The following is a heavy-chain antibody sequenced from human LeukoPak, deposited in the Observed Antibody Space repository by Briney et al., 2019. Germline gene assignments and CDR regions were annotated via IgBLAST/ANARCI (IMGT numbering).Heavy chain of an antibody. Sequence: GGSLRLSCAASGFTFSDSDMHWVRQASGKGLEWVGRIRRKANSYATAYVASVKGRFTISRDDSKNTAYLQMNSLKTEDTAVYYCTRLNARDDYWGQGTLVTVSS. CDR3: TRLNARDDY. V-gene: IGHV3-73*01. CDR2: IRRKANSYAT. CDR1: GFTFSDSD. J-gene: IGHJ4*02.